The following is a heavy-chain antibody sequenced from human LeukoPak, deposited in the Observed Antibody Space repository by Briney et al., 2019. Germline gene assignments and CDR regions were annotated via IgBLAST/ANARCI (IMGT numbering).Heavy chain of an antibody. CDR1: GYSISSGYY. Sequence: SETLSLTCTVSGYSISSGYYWGWIRQPPGKGLEWIGSIYHSGSTYYNPSLKSRVTISVDTSKNQFSLKLSSVTAADTAVYYCARISSGWDIFDYWGQGTLVTVSS. D-gene: IGHD6-19*01. J-gene: IGHJ4*02. CDR3: ARISSGWDIFDY. V-gene: IGHV4-38-2*02. CDR2: IYHSGST.